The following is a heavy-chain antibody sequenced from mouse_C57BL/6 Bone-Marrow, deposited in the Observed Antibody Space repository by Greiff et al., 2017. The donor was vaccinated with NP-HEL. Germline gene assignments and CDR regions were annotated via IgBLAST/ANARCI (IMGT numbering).Heavy chain of an antibody. CDR3: ARADGYHWYFDV. J-gene: IGHJ1*03. V-gene: IGHV3-3*01. D-gene: IGHD2-3*01. Sequence: VQLKESGPSLVRPSQTLSLTCTVTGFSINSDYYWIWIRQFPGNKLEYIGYTFYSGITYYNPSLESRTYITRDTSKNQFSLKLSSVTTEDTATYYCARADGYHWYFDVWGTGTTVTVSS. CDR2: TFYSGIT. CDR1: GFSINSDYY.